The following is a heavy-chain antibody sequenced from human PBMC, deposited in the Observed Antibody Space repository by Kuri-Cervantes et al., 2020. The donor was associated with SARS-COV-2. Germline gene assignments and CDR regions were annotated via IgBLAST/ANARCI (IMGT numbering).Heavy chain of an antibody. CDR3: ARDSEGSTAVRPGYFYGMDV. V-gene: IGHV3-33*01. J-gene: IGHJ6*02. D-gene: IGHD6-6*01. CDR1: GFTFSSYG. CDR2: IWYDGSNK. Sequence: GESLKISCAASGFTFSSYGMHWVRQAPGKGLEWVAVIWYDGSNKYYVDSVKGRFTISRDNSKNTLYLQMNSLRAEDAAVYYCARDSEGSTAVRPGYFYGMDVWGQGTTVTVSS.